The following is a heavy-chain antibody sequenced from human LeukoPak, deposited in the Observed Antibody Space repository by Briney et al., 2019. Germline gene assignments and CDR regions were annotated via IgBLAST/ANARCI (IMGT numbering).Heavy chain of an antibody. D-gene: IGHD3-3*01. V-gene: IGHV3-48*04. Sequence: GGSLRLSCAASGFTFSSYSMNWVRQAPGKGLEWVSYISSSSSTIYYADSVKGRFTISRDNAKNSLYLQMNSLRVEDTAVYYCARVFRPSLTVFIIRGAFDIWGQGTMVTVSS. J-gene: IGHJ3*02. CDR1: GFTFSSYS. CDR3: ARVFRPSLTVFIIRGAFDI. CDR2: ISSSSSTI.